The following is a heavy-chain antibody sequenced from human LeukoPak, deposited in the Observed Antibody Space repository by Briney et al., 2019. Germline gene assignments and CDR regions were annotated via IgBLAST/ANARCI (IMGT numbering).Heavy chain of an antibody. D-gene: IGHD2-21*01. CDR2: ISSSSSYI. J-gene: IGHJ5*02. CDR3: ARLCSIRWCLHDWFDP. V-gene: IGHV3-21*04. Sequence: GGSLRLSCAASGFTFSSYSMNWVRQAPGKGLEWVSSISSSSSYIYYADSVKGRFTISRDNAKNSLYLQMNSLRAEDTAVYYCARLCSIRWCLHDWFDPWGQGTLVTVSS. CDR1: GFTFSSYS.